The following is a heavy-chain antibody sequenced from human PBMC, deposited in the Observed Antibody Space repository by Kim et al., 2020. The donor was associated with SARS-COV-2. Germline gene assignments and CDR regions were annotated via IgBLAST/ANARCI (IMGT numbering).Heavy chain of an antibody. Sequence: YAVSVKSRITINPDTSKNQFSLQLNSVTPEDTAVYYCARALTWMADAFDIWGQGTMVTVSS. CDR3: ARALTWMADAFDI. D-gene: IGHD3-16*01. J-gene: IGHJ3*02. V-gene: IGHV6-1*01.